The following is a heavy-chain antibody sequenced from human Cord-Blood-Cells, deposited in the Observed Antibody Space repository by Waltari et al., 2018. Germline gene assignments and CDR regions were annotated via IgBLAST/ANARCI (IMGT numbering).Heavy chain of an antibody. V-gene: IGHV4-34*01. CDR2: INHSGST. Sequence: QVQLQQWGAGLLKPSETLSLTCAVYGGSFSGYYWSWIRQPPGNGLDRIGEINHSGSTNDNPSLKRRVTISVDTSKNQFSLKLSSVTAADTAVYYCARGILSSWYAFDIWGQGTMVTVSS. D-gene: IGHD6-13*01. J-gene: IGHJ3*02. CDR1: GGSFSGYY. CDR3: ARGILSSWYAFDI.